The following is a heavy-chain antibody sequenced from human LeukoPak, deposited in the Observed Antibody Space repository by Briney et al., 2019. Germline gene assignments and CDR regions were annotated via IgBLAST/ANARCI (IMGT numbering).Heavy chain of an antibody. CDR2: ISGSGGST. D-gene: IGHD6-19*01. J-gene: IGHJ4*02. CDR1: GFTFSSYA. V-gene: IGHV3-23*01. Sequence: PGGSLRLSRAASGFTFSSYAMSWVCQAPGKGLEWVSAISGSGGSTYYADSVKGRFTISRDNSKNTLYLQMNSLRAEDTAVYYCAKDLGTYSSGWLVYWGQGTLVTVSS. CDR3: AKDLGTYSSGWLVY.